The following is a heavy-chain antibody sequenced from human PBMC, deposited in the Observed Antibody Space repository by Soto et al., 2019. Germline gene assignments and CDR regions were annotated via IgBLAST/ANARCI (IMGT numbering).Heavy chain of an antibody. J-gene: IGHJ5*02. V-gene: IGHV4-59*08. D-gene: IGHD3-16*01. CDR3: ARQFYYDGSSYNWFDP. CDR1: GGSFSGYY. CDR2: IYYTGST. Sequence: SETLSLTCAVYGGSFSGYYWSWIRQHPGKGLEWIGYIYYTGSTNYNPSLKSRVTMSVDTSKNQFSLKLSSVTAADTAVYYCARQFYYDGSSYNWFDPWGQGTLVTVS.